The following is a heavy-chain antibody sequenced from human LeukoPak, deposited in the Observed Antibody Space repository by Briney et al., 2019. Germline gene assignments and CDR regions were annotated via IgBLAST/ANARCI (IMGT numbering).Heavy chain of an antibody. D-gene: IGHD3-22*01. CDR1: GGTFTSYA. V-gene: IGHV1-69*06. J-gene: IGHJ4*02. Sequence: ASVKVSCKASGGTFTSYAISCVRQAPGQGREWMGGIIPIFGTANYAQKFQGRVTITADKSTSTAYMELSSLRSEDTAVYYCARGYDSSGYYFTDWGQGTLVTVSS. CDR3: ARGYDSSGYYFTD. CDR2: IIPIFGTA.